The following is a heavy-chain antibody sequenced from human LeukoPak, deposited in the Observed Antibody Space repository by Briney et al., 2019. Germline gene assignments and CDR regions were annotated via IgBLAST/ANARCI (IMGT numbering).Heavy chain of an antibody. CDR3: TFHYDFWSGYYNDY. Sequence: PGGSLRLSCTASGFTFGDYAMSWVRQAPGKGLEWVGFIRSKAYGGTTEYAASVKGRFTISRDDSKSIAYLQMNSLKTEDTAVYYCTFHYDFWSGYYNDYWGQGTLVTVSS. J-gene: IGHJ4*02. D-gene: IGHD3-3*01. CDR1: GFTFGDYA. V-gene: IGHV3-49*04. CDR2: IRSKAYGGTT.